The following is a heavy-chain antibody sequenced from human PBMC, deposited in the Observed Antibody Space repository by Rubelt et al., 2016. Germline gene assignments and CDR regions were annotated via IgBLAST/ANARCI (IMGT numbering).Heavy chain of an antibody. D-gene: IGHD6-13*01. CDR3: ARDRSIAAAGTGFDY. J-gene: IGHJ4*02. V-gene: IGHV4-59*12. Sequence: GLVKPSETLSLTCTVSGGSISSYYWSWIRQPPGKGLEWIGYVHYSGSTDYNPSLKSRVTISVDTSKKQFSLKVRSVTAADTAVYYCARDRSIAAAGTGFDYWGQGTLVPVSS. CDR2: VHYSGST. CDR1: GGSISSYY.